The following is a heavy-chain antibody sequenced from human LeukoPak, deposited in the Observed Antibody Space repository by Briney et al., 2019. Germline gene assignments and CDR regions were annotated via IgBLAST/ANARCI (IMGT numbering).Heavy chain of an antibody. CDR2: SIPIFGIV. J-gene: IGHJ5*02. V-gene: IGHV1-69*13. D-gene: IGHD2-15*01. Sequence: ASVKVSCKASGGTLITYAISWVRQAPGQGLEGRGGSIPIFGIVNDAQKFHGRLTITSDESTSTQYIQLSSHRPEDTPVYYSRREWQRYCRGGTCRRWFDPWGKGTLVTVSS. CDR1: GGTLITYA. CDR3: RREWQRYCRGGTCRRWFDP.